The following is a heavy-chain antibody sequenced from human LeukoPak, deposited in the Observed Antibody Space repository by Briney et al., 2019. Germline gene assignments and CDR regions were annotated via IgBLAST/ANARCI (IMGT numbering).Heavy chain of an antibody. V-gene: IGHV4-59*13. J-gene: IGHJ4*02. D-gene: IGHD6-13*01. CDR2: IYYSGST. CDR3: ARARRTGIAAAGTFDY. CDR1: GGSISSYY. Sequence: SETLSLTCTVSGGSISSYYWSWIRQPPGKGLEWIGYIYYSGSTNYNPSLKSRVTISVDTSKNQFSLKLSSVTAADTAVYYCARARRTGIAAAGTFDYWGQGTLATVSS.